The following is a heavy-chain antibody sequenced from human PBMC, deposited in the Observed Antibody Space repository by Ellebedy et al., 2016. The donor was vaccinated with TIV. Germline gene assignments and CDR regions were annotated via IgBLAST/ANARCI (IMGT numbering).Heavy chain of an antibody. Sequence: PGGSLRLSCAASGFTFSIYWMYWVRQAPGKGLEWVANIKEDGSRTSYVDSVRGRFTISRDNAKNSLYLQMNSLRAEDTAVYYCATGARSEGGYWGQGTLVTVSS. CDR1: GFTFSIYW. D-gene: IGHD2-15*01. V-gene: IGHV3-7*01. CDR2: IKEDGSRT. J-gene: IGHJ4*02. CDR3: ATGARSEGGY.